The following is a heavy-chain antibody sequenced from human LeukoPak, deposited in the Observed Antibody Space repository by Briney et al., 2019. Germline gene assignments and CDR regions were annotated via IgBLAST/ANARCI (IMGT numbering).Heavy chain of an antibody. Sequence: AGGSLRLSCAASGFTFTNAWMTWVRQAPGKGLEWVPRIKSKTDSGTTDYAAPAKGRFTISRDDSKTTLYLQMNSLKTEDTAVYYCTTFNYGVPYYWGQGTLVTVSS. CDR2: IKSKTDSGTT. D-gene: IGHD4-17*01. V-gene: IGHV3-15*01. CDR3: TTFNYGVPYY. J-gene: IGHJ4*02. CDR1: GFTFTNAW.